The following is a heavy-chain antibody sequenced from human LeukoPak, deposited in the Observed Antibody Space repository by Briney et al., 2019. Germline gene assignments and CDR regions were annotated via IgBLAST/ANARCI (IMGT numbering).Heavy chain of an antibody. CDR3: ASEGRITMVRGVIMGVQH. CDR2: IYYSGST. J-gene: IGHJ1*01. Sequence: PSQTLSLTCTVSGGSISSGDYYWSWIRQPPGKGLEWIEYIYYSGSTYYNPSLKSRVTISVDTSKNQFSLKLSSVTAADTAVYYCASEGRITMVRGVIMGVQHWGQGTLVTVSS. D-gene: IGHD3-10*01. V-gene: IGHV4-30-4*01. CDR1: GGSISSGDYY.